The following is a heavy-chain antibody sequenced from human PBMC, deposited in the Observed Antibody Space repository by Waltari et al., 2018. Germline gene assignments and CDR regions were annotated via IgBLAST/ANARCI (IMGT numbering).Heavy chain of an antibody. CDR1: GFTFSSYG. CDR2: IRYDGSNK. V-gene: IGHV3-30*02. CDR3: ARAWGPDY. Sequence: QVQLVESGGGVVQPGGSLRLSCAASGFTFSSYGMHWVRQAPGKGLEWVAFIRYDGSNKYYADSVKGRFTISRDNSKNTLYLQMNSLRAEDTAVYYCARAWGPDYWGQGTLVTVSS. J-gene: IGHJ4*02. D-gene: IGHD7-27*01.